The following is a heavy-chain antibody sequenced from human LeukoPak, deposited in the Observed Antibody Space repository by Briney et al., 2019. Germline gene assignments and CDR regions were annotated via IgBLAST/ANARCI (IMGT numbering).Heavy chain of an antibody. CDR1: GYTFTSYA. J-gene: IGHJ3*02. V-gene: IGHV7-4-1*02. CDR2: IRTSTGSP. D-gene: IGHD2-15*01. CDR3: ARDLDSAAFDI. Sequence: ASVKVSCKASGYTFTSYAINWVRQAPGQWLEYMGWIRTSTGSPTYAQGFTGRFVFSLDTSVNTAYLQISSLKAEDTAVYYCARDLDSAAFDIWGQGTMVTVSS.